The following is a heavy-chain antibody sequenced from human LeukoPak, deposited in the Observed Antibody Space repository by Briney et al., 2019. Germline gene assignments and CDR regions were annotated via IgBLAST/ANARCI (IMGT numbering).Heavy chain of an antibody. CDR1: GYTFTGYY. D-gene: IGHD2-2*01. V-gene: IGHV1-18*04. J-gene: IGHJ4*02. CDR2: ISAQHGHG. Sequence: GASVKVSCKASGYTFTGYYMHWVRQAPGQGLEWMGWISAQHGHGEYAPDSQDRVTMTTDTHTNTAYMELRSLRSDDTAVYYCAGSLGYCTSNVCYLKYWGQGTLVTVSS. CDR3: AGSLGYCTSNVCYLKY.